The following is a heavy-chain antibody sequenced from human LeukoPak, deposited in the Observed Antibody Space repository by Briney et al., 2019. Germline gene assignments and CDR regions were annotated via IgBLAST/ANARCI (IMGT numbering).Heavy chain of an antibody. D-gene: IGHD6-13*01. CDR3: ARVSGIAAAGTFGY. J-gene: IGHJ4*02. V-gene: IGHV4-34*01. Sequence: PSETLSLTCAVYGGSFSGYYWSWIRQPPGKGLVWIGEINHSGSTNYNPSLKSRVTISVDTSKNQFSLKLSSVTAADTAVYYCARVSGIAAAGTFGYWGQGTLVTVSS. CDR1: GGSFSGYY. CDR2: INHSGST.